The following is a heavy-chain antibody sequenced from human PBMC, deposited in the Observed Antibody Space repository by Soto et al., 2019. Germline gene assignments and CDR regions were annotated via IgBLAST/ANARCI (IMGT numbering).Heavy chain of an antibody. V-gene: IGHV1-18*01. D-gene: IGHD2-8*01. CDR3: GRSSSMLGAGWSDS. J-gene: IGHJ5*01. Sequence: ASVKVSRKASGYSFRSYGINWVRQAPGQGLEWIGWVSGYNYNTKYAQKLQGRITVTTDTSTNTAYMELRSLRSDDTAVYYCGRSSSMLGAGWSDSWGRGTLVTVSS. CDR1: GYSFRSYG. CDR2: VSGYNYNT.